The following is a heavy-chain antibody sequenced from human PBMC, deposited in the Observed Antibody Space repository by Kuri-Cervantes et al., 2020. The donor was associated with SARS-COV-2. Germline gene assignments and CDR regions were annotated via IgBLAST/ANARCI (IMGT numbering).Heavy chain of an antibody. CDR3: ATPARPGAFDAFDI. J-gene: IGHJ3*02. CDR1: GYSISSGYY. CDR2: IYYSGST. D-gene: IGHD6-6*01. Sequence: GSLRLSCTASGYSISSGYYWGWIRQPPGKGLEWIGSIYYSGSTYYNPSLKSRVTISVDTSKNQFSLKLSSVTAADTAVYYCATPARPGAFDAFDIWGQGTMVTDSS. V-gene: IGHV4-38-2*02.